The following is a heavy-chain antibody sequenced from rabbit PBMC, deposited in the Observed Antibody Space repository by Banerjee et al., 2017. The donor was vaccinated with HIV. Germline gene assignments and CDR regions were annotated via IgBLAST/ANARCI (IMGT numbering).Heavy chain of an antibody. V-gene: IGHV1S45*01. Sequence: EESGGGLVQPEGSLTLTCTASGFSFSNSYWICWVRQAPGKGLEWIACISSSSGSTHYASWAKGRFTISKTSSTTVDLKMTSLTVADTATYFCARDRAGTDFLLKLWGPGTLVTVS. CDR3: ARDRAGTDFLLKL. D-gene: IGHD4-2*01. J-gene: IGHJ4*01. CDR1: GFSFSNSYW. CDR2: ISSSSGST.